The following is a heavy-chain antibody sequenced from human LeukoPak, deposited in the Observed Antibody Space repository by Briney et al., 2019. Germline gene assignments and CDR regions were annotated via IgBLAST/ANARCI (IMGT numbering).Heavy chain of an antibody. CDR1: GFTFSSYE. CDR2: ISSSGSTI. D-gene: IGHD3-9*01. J-gene: IGHJ4*02. CDR3: ARGGDILTGYYWYFDY. V-gene: IGHV3-48*03. Sequence: PGGSLRLSCAASGFTFSSYEMNWVRQAPGKGLEWVSYISSSGSTIYYADSVKGRFTISRDNVKNSLYLQMNSLRAEDTAVYYCARGGDILTGYYWYFDYWSQETLVTVSS.